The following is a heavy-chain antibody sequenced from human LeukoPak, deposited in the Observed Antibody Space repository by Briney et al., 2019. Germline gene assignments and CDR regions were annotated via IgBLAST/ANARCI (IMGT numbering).Heavy chain of an antibody. CDR2: TSAYNGNT. Sequence: ASGSVACKASGYTFTSYGLSWVRPAPGQGLGWMGPTSAYNGNTHYAQKLQGRVTMTTDTSTSTAYMELGSLRSDDTAVYYCARGFVYDILTGYYNYYYGMDVWGQGTTATVSS. D-gene: IGHD3-9*01. CDR3: ARGFVYDILTGYYNYYYGMDV. V-gene: IGHV1-18*01. J-gene: IGHJ6*02. CDR1: GYTFTSYG.